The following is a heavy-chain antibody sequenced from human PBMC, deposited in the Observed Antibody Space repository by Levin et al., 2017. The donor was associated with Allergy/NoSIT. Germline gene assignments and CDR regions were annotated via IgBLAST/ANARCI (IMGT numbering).Heavy chain of an antibody. CDR1: GFTFSSYA. CDR2: ISGSGGST. CDR3: AKRPGGDYIWGSYRSYYFDY. D-gene: IGHD3-16*02. V-gene: IGHV3-23*01. J-gene: IGHJ4*02. Sequence: PGGSLRLSCAASGFTFSSYAMSWVRQAPGKGLEWVSAISGSGGSTYYADSVKGRFTISRDNSKNTLYLQMNSLRAEDTAVYYCAKRPGGDYIWGSYRSYYFDYWGQGTLVTVSS.